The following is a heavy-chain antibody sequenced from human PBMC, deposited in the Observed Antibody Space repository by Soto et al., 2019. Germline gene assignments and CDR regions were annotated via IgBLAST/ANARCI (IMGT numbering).Heavy chain of an antibody. D-gene: IGHD3-10*01. V-gene: IGHV3-23*01. CDR1: GFTFSSYA. Sequence: DVQLLESGGHLVQPGGSLRLSCVASGFTFSSYAMSWVRQAPGKGLEWVSSVSAGGDMTYYSDSVKGRFTISRDNSNNALFLQMNSLRIEDTALYYCARGDRGGSGSPASYYYSDLDVWGQGTTVTVS. CDR3: ARGDRGGSGSPASYYYSDLDV. CDR2: VSAGGDMT. J-gene: IGHJ6*02.